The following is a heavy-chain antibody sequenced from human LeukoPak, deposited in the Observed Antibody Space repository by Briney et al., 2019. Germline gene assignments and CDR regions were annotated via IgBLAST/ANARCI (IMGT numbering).Heavy chain of an antibody. Sequence: PGGSLRLSCAASGFTFDDYAMHWVRHAPGKGLEWVSLISWDGGSTYYADSVKGRFTISRDNAKNSLYLQMNSLRAEDTALYYCAKDLAAAGTGGMDVWGQGTTVTVSS. J-gene: IGHJ6*02. CDR2: ISWDGGST. CDR3: AKDLAAAGTGGMDV. D-gene: IGHD6-13*01. CDR1: GFTFDDYA. V-gene: IGHV3-43D*03.